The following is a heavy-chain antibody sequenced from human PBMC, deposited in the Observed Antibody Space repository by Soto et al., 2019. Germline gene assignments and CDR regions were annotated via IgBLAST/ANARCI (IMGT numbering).Heavy chain of an antibody. D-gene: IGHD6-19*01. J-gene: IGHJ4*02. CDR1: VGSISSGGSS. CDR2: IYHSGST. Sequence: TLSLTCAVSVGSISSGGSSLSCLRQPPGKGLEWIGYIYHSGSTYYNPSLKSRVTISVDRSKNQFSLKLSSVTAADTAVYYCARAGGLGAVAVEYWGQGTLVTVSS. CDR3: ARAGGLGAVAVEY. V-gene: IGHV4-30-2*01.